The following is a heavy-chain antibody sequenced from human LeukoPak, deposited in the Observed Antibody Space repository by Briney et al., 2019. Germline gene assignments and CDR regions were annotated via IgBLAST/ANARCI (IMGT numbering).Heavy chain of an antibody. CDR2: ISDSGNT. CDR3: AKDPVVAATLGIDY. CDR1: GFTLSSYA. D-gene: IGHD2-15*01. Sequence: GGSLRLSCAASGFTLSSYAMSWVRQAPGKGLEWVSAISDSGNTYHADSVKGRFTISRDNSKNTLYLQMNSLTAEDTAVYYCAKDPVVAATLGIDYWGQGTLVTVSS. V-gene: IGHV3-23*01. J-gene: IGHJ4*02.